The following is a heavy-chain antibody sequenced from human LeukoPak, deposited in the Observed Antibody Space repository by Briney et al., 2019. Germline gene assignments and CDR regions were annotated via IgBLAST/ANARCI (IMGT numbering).Heavy chain of an antibody. D-gene: IGHD4-17*01. Sequence: ASVKVSCKASGYTFTSYGISWVRQAPGQGLEWMGWISAYNGNTNYAQKLQGRVTMTTDTSTSTAYMELRSLRSDDTAVYYCATWPYYGDYSYYFDYWGQGTLVTVSS. CDR3: ATWPYYGDYSYYFDY. J-gene: IGHJ4*02. CDR1: GYTFTSYG. V-gene: IGHV1-18*01. CDR2: ISAYNGNT.